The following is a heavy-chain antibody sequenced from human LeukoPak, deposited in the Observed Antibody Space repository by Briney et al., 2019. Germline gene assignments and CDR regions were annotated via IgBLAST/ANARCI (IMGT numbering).Heavy chain of an antibody. Sequence: PGGSLRLSCAASGFTFSNAWMSWVRQAPGKGLEWVGRIKSKTDGRTTDYAAPVKGRFTISRDDSKNTLYLQMNSLKTEDTAVYYCTTRPGSPFDYWGQGTLVTVSS. CDR3: TTRPGSPFDY. CDR1: GFTFSNAW. CDR2: IKSKTDGRTT. D-gene: IGHD3-10*01. J-gene: IGHJ4*02. V-gene: IGHV3-15*01.